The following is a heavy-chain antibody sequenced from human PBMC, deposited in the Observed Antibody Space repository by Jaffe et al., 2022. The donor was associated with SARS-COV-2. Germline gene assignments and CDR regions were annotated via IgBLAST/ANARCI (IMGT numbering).Heavy chain of an antibody. CDR2: ISSSSSYI. CDR3: ARDAGGYYYGSGSYLRKKDYYYYYMDV. D-gene: IGHD3-10*01. V-gene: IGHV3-21*01. J-gene: IGHJ6*03. CDR1: GFTFSSYS. Sequence: EVQLVESGGGLVKPGGSLRLSCAASGFTFSSYSMNWVRQAPGKGLEWVSSISSSSSYIYYADSVKGRFTISRDNAKNSLYLQMNSLRAEDTAVYYCARDAGGYYYGSGSYLRKKDYYYYYMDVWGKGTTVTVSS.